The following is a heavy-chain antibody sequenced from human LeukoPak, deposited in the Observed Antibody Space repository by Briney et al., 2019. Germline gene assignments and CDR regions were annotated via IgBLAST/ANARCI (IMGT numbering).Heavy chain of an antibody. CDR3: TRRDGSGSLTWYYFDY. CDR2: IRSKAYGGTT. CDR1: GFTFDDYD. V-gene: IGHV3-49*04. J-gene: IGHJ4*02. D-gene: IGHD3-10*01. Sequence: PGGSLRLSCTASGFTFDDYDTSWVRQAPGKGLEWVGFIRSKAYGGTTEYAASVKGRFTISRDDSKSIAYLQMNSLKTEDTAVYYCTRRDGSGSLTWYYFDYWGQGTLVTVSS.